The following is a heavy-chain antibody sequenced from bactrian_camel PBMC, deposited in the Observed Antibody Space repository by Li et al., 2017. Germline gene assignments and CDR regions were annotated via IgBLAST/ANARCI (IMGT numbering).Heavy chain of an antibody. D-gene: IGHD2*01. V-gene: IGHV3S53*01. CDR3: AARPGSSCLGDDWSRVVYYTY. Sequence: HVQLVESGGGSVQAGGSLTLACSVSGYTYSGDCMAWFRQAPGKEREGVAAIDLEGNTTYADSVKGRFTISRDNAGNSVFLQMNNLKSEDTAIYYCAARPGSSCLGDDWSRVVYYTYWGQGTQVTVS. CDR1: GYTYSGDC. J-gene: IGHJ4*01. CDR2: IDLEGNT.